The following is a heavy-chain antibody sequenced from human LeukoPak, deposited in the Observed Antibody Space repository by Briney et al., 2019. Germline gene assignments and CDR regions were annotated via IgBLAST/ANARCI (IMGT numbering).Heavy chain of an antibody. V-gene: IGHV3-21*01. Sequence: GGSLRLSCAASGFTFSSYSMNWVRQAPGKGLEWVSSISSSSSYIYYEDSVKGRFTISRDNAKKSLYLQMNSLRAEDTAVYYCARVSRGKWELLGAHDYWGQGTLVTVSS. CDR2: ISSSSSYI. CDR1: GFTFSSYS. CDR3: ARVSRGKWELLGAHDY. D-gene: IGHD1-26*01. J-gene: IGHJ4*02.